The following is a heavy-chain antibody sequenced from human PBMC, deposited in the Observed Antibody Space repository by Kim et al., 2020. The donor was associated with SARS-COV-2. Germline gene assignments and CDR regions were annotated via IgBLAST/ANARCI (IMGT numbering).Heavy chain of an antibody. V-gene: IGHV4-59*08. D-gene: IGHD1-26*01. Sequence: LKSRITISVDTSKTQFSLKLSSVTAADTAVYYCARQELGFEDFLHCLDCWGQGTLVTVSS. CDR3: ARQELGFEDFLHCLDC. J-gene: IGHJ4*02.